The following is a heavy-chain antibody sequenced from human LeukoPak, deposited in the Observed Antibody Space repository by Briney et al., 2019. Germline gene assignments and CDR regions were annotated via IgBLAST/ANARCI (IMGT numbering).Heavy chain of an antibody. V-gene: IGHV3-23*01. Sequence: GGSLRLSCVGSGFTFSSYSMNWVRQAPGKGLEWVSAISGSGGSTYYADSVKGRFTISRDNSKNTLYLQMNSLRAEDTAVYYCAKDEGLTFDYWGQGTLVTVSS. J-gene: IGHJ4*02. CDR1: GFTFSSYS. CDR2: ISGSGGST. CDR3: AKDEGLTFDY. D-gene: IGHD4/OR15-4a*01.